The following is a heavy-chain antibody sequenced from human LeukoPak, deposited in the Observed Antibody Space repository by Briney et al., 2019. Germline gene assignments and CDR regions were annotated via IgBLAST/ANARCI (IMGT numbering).Heavy chain of an antibody. D-gene: IGHD2-2*02. J-gene: IGHJ4*02. CDR2: IYTSGST. Sequence: SETLSLTCTVSGGSISSYYWSWIRQPAGKGLEWIGRIYTSGSTNYNPSLKSRVTMSVDTSKNQLSLKLSSVTAADTAVYYCARDCSSTSCYTDWGQGTLVTVSS. CDR3: ARDCSSTSCYTD. CDR1: GGSISSYY. V-gene: IGHV4-4*07.